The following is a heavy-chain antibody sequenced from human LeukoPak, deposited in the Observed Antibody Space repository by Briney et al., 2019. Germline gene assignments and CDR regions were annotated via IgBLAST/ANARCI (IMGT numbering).Heavy chain of an antibody. CDR2: IYYSGST. D-gene: IGHD3-10*01. CDR1: GVSISSSSYY. Sequence: PSETLSLTCTVSGVSISSSSYYWGWIRHPPGKGLEWIGSIYYSGSTYYNPSLKSRVTISVDTSKNQFSLKLSSGTAADTAVYYCARRERFACWFDPWGQGTLVTVSS. J-gene: IGHJ5*02. CDR3: ARRERFACWFDP. V-gene: IGHV4-39*01.